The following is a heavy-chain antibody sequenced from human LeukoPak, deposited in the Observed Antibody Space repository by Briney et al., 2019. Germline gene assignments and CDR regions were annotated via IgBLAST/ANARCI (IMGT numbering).Heavy chain of an antibody. CDR3: TRVEGSGHRGYYYYGMDV. J-gene: IGHJ6*02. Sequence: GGSLRLSCTASGFTFGDYAMSWFRQAPGKGLEWVGFIRSKAYGGTTEYAASVKGRFTISRDDSKSIAYLQMNSLKTEDTAVYYCTRVEGSGHRGYYYYGMDVWGQGTTVTVSS. CDR1: GFTFGDYA. D-gene: IGHD6-19*01. CDR2: IRSKAYGGTT. V-gene: IGHV3-49*03.